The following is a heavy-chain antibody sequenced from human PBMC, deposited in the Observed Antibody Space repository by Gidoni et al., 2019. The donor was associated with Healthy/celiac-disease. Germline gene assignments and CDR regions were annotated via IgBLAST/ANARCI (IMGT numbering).Heavy chain of an antibody. CDR3: ARGVYGDYVSWFDP. Sequence: QVQLQQWGAGLLTPSETLSLTCAVYGWSFRGYYWSWVRQPPGKGLEWIGEINHSGSTNYNPSLKSRVTISVDTSKNQFSLKLSSVTAADTAVYYCARGVYGDYVSWFDPWGQGTLVTVSS. CDR2: INHSGST. J-gene: IGHJ5*02. D-gene: IGHD4-17*01. CDR1: GWSFRGYY. V-gene: IGHV4-34*01.